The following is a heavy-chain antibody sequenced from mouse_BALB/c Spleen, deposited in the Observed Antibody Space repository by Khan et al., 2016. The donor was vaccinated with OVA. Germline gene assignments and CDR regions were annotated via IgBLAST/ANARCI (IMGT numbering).Heavy chain of an antibody. J-gene: IGHJ4*01. V-gene: IGHV9-3-1*01. Sequence: QIQLVQSGPELKKPGETVKISCKASGYTFTNYGMNWVEQAPGKGLKWMGWINTYTGEPTYADDFKGRFAFSLETSASTAYLQINNLKNEDTATYFGARPSSVSYVMVYWGQGTSVTVSS. CDR1: GYTFTNYG. CDR2: INTYTGEP. CDR3: ARPSSVSYVMVY.